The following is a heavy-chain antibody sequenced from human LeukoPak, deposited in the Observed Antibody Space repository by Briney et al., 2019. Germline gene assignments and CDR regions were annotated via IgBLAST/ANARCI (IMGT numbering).Heavy chain of an antibody. CDR3: ARKEGGDYYFDY. Sequence: PSETLSLTCTVSGGSISSSSYYWGWIRQPPGKGLEWIGSIYYSGSTYYNPSLKSRVTISVDTSKNQFSLKLSSVTAADTAVYYCARKEGGDYYFDYWGQGTLVTVSS. J-gene: IGHJ4*02. V-gene: IGHV4-39*01. CDR1: GGSISSSSYY. CDR2: IYYSGST. D-gene: IGHD3-16*01.